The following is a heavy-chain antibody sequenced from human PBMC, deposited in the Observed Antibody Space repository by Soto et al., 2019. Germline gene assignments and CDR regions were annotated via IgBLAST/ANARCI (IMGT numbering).Heavy chain of an antibody. D-gene: IGHD6-13*01. Sequence: GGSLRLSCAASGFTFSSYGMHWVRQAPGKGLEWVAVIWYDGSNKYYADSVNGRFTISRDNSKNTLFLQMDALRDEDTAVYYCARRGAAAVTGKYHWFDPWGQGTLVTVSS. CDR1: GFTFSSYG. V-gene: IGHV3-33*01. CDR3: ARRGAAAVTGKYHWFDP. CDR2: IWYDGSNK. J-gene: IGHJ5*02.